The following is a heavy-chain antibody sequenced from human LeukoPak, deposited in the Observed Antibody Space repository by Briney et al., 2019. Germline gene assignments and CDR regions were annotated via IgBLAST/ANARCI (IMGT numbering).Heavy chain of an antibody. J-gene: IGHJ4*02. D-gene: IGHD1-20*01. CDR1: GFTFSSYD. V-gene: IGHV3-23*01. Sequence: AGGSLRLSCAASGFTFSSYDMSWVRQAPGKGLEWVSAIRDSGGSKYYADSVKGRFTISRDNSKNTLYLQMNSLRAEDTAVYYCAKRTDNWNVGGPFDHWGQGTLVTVSS. CDR3: AKRTDNWNVGGPFDH. CDR2: IRDSGGSK.